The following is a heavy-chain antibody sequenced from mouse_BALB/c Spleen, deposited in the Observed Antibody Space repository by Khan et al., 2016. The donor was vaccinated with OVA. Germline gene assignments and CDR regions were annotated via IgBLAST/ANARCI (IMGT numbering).Heavy chain of an antibody. Sequence: EVQLQESGTVLARPGASVKMSCKASGYIFTSYLIHWVKQRPGQGLEWIGDIFPGNSDTTYNQNFKDKAKLIAGTSASTAYMELSSLTNEDSAVYYCTRGGYSSFAYWGQGTLVTVSA. CDR1: GYIFTSYL. D-gene: IGHD1-3*01. CDR2: IFPGNSDT. V-gene: IGHV1-5*01. CDR3: TRGGYSSFAY. J-gene: IGHJ3*01.